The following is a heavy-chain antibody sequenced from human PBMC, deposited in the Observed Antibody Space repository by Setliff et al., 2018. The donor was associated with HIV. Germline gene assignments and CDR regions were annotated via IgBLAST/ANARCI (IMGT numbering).Heavy chain of an antibody. CDR3: ARSTYYYDSSGYYNAFDI. CDR2: IIPIFGTA. V-gene: IGHV1-69*13. Sequence: SVKVSCKASVGTFSSYAISWVRQAPGQGLEWMGGIIPIFGTANYAQKFQGRVTITADESTSTAYMELSSLRSEDTAVYYCARSTYYYDSSGYYNAFDIWGQGTMVTVSS. CDR1: VGTFSSYA. D-gene: IGHD3-22*01. J-gene: IGHJ3*02.